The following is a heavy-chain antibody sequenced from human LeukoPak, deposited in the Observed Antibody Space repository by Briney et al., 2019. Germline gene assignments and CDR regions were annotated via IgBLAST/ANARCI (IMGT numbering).Heavy chain of an antibody. Sequence: SQTLSLTCAISGDSVSSNSAAWNWVRQSPSRGLEWLGRTYYRSKWYNDYAVSVKSRITINPDTSKNQFSLQLDSVTPEDTAVYYCCHSLSGRTGAFDIWGRGTVVTVSS. J-gene: IGHJ3*02. D-gene: IGHD2-21*01. V-gene: IGHV6-1*01. CDR2: TYYRSKWYN. CDR3: CHSLSGRTGAFDI. CDR1: GDSVSSNSAA.